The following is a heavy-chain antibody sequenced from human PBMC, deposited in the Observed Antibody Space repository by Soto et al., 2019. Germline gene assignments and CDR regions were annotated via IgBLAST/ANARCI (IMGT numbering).Heavy chain of an antibody. J-gene: IGHJ4*02. CDR2: ISGSGGST. CDR1: GFTFSSYA. Sequence: GGSLRLSCAASGFTFSSYAMSWVRQAPGKGLEWVSAISGSGGSTYYADSVKGRFTISRDNSKNTLYLQMNSLRAEDTAVYYCAKGPKQYYYDSSGYPDYWGQGTLVTVSS. CDR3: AKGPKQYYYDSSGYPDY. V-gene: IGHV3-23*01. D-gene: IGHD3-22*01.